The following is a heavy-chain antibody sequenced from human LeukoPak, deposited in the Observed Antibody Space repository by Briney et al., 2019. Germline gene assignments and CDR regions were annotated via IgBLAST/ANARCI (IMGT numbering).Heavy chain of an antibody. V-gene: IGHV3-7*01. CDR3: GRGHYGLDV. CDR2: INADGSET. J-gene: IGHJ6*02. Sequence: GGSLRLSCTASGFSISGHWQTWVRQTPGKGLEWVAHINADGSETSYAGSVKGRFTISKDSVENSVTLQMNSLRVEDTSVYYCGRGHYGLDVWGQGATVTVSS. CDR1: GFSISGHW.